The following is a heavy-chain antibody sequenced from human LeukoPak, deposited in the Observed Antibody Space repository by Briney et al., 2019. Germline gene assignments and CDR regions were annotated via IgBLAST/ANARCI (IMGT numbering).Heavy chain of an antibody. CDR1: GYSINSGYF. V-gene: IGHV4-38-2*02. D-gene: IGHD6-19*01. CDR3: ARDETYSSDWQSNHYYYYMDV. J-gene: IGHJ6*03. Sequence: SETLSLTCTVSGYSINSGYFWGWIRQPPLEGLEWIGSIYHSGRTYYNPSLKSRVTISVDTSKNQFSLKLSSVTAADTAVYYCARDETYSSDWQSNHYYYYMDVWGKGTTVTVSS. CDR2: IYHSGRT.